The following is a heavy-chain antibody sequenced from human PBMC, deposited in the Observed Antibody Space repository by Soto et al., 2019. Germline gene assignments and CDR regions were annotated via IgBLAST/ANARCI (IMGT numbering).Heavy chain of an antibody. Sequence: GGPLRLSCAASGFTFSNAWMNWVRQAPGKGLEWVGRIKSKTDGGTTDYAAPVKGRFTISRDDSKNTLYLQMNSLKTEDTAVYYCTTVRFRATSDFDYWGQGTLVTVSS. V-gene: IGHV3-15*07. CDR2: IKSKTDGGTT. D-gene: IGHD5-12*01. CDR1: GFTFSNAW. J-gene: IGHJ4*02. CDR3: TTVRFRATSDFDY.